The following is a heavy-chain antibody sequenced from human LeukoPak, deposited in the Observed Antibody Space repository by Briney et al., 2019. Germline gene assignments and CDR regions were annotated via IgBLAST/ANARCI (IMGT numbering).Heavy chain of an antibody. D-gene: IGHD4-17*01. CDR3: ARPRDYGDSRAFDI. CDR1: GGSFSGYY. Sequence: SETLSLTCAVYGGSFSGYYWSWIRQPPGKGLEWFGEINHSGSTNYNPSLKSRVTISVDTSKNQFSLKLSSVTAADTAVYYCARPRDYGDSRAFDIWGQGTMVTVSS. J-gene: IGHJ3*02. CDR2: INHSGST. V-gene: IGHV4-34*01.